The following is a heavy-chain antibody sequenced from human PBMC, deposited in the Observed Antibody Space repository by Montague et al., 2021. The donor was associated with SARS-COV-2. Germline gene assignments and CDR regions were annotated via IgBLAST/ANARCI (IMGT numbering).Heavy chain of an antibody. V-gene: IGHV4-39*01. Sequence: SETLSLTCTVSGGSISSSSYYWGWIRQPPGKGLEWIGNIYYSGSTYYNPSLKSRVTISVDTSKNQFSLKLSSVTAADTPVYYCARQKMGSVTIFGVVTHDRWFDPWGQGTLVTVSS. J-gene: IGHJ5*02. CDR2: IYYSGST. CDR1: GGSISSSSYY. CDR3: ARQKMGSVTIFGVVTHDRWFDP. D-gene: IGHD3-3*01.